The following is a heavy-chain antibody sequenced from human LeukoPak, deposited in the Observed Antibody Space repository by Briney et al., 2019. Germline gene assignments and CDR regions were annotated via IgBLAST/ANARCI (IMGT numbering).Heavy chain of an antibody. D-gene: IGHD1-26*01. CDR3: ARDIVGAIGGGDY. CDR1: GFTFSSYA. J-gene: IGHJ4*02. CDR2: ISYDGSNK. Sequence: GGSLRLSCAASGFTFSSYAMHWVRQAPGKGLEWVAVISYDGSNKYYADSVKGRFTISRDNAKNSLYLQMNSLRAEDTAVYYCARDIVGAIGGGDYWGQGTLVTVSS. V-gene: IGHV3-30*04.